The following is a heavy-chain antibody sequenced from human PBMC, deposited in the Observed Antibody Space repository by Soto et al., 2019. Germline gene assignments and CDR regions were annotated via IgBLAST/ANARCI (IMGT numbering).Heavy chain of an antibody. D-gene: IGHD6-6*01. J-gene: IGHJ4*02. Sequence: PSETLSLTCTVSGGSINTGAYYWGWIRQSPGKGLEWIGSIYYSGTTYYNPSFESRVTMSVDTSKNQFSLNLSSVTAADTAVYYCARHRPGGARKDFDNWGQGTLVTVSS. CDR1: GGSINTGAYY. V-gene: IGHV4-39*01. CDR3: ARHRPGGARKDFDN. CDR2: IYYSGTT.